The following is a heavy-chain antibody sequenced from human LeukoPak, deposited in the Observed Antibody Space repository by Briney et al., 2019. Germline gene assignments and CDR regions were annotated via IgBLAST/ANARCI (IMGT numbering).Heavy chain of an antibody. V-gene: IGHV4-39*07. CDR3: ARSKDILTGYCFDY. Sequence: SETLSLTCTVSGGSISSSSYYWGWIRQPPGKGLEWIGSIYYSGSTYYNPSLKSRVTISVDTSKNQFSLKLSSVTAADTAVYYCARSKDILTGYCFDYWGQGTLVTVSS. D-gene: IGHD3-9*01. J-gene: IGHJ4*02. CDR2: IYYSGST. CDR1: GGSISSSSYY.